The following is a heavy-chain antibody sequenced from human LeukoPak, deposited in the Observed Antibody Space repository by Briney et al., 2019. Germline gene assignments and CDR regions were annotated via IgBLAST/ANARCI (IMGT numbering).Heavy chain of an antibody. CDR2: INHSGST. CDR3: ARNMVRGRYSQH. V-gene: IGHV4-34*01. Sequence: SETLSLTCAVYGGSFSGYYWSWIRQPPGRGLEWIGEINHSGSTNYNPSLKSRVTISVDTSKNQFSLKLSSVTAADTAVYYCARNMVRGRYSQHWGQGTLVTVSS. D-gene: IGHD3-10*01. J-gene: IGHJ1*01. CDR1: GGSFSGYY.